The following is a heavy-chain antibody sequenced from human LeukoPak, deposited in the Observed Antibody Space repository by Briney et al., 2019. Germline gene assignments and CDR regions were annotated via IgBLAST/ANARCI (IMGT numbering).Heavy chain of an antibody. CDR3: ASFPRADLDFIIIDY. D-gene: IGHD3-16*02. V-gene: IGHV3-23*01. CDR2: ISGRGRVT. J-gene: IGHJ4*02. CDR1: VFTFNSQA. Sequence: GGSLRLSRAASVFTFNSQAMTWVSQAPGKGLEWVPGISGRGRVTKYADSVKARFPISSDHSTSMLYLQLNNLRAEDSAVYYCASFPRADLDFIIIDYWGQGTLVTVSS.